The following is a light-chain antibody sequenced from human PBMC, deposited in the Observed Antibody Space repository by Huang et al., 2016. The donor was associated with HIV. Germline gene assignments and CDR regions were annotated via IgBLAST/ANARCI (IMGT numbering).Light chain of an antibody. CDR3: QQYNNWPYT. CDR1: QSVGSK. J-gene: IGKJ2*01. CDR2: GAS. V-gene: IGKV3-15*01. Sequence: DTVMTQTPATLSVSPGARATLSCRASQSVGSKLAWFQQKPGQAPRLLIHGASTRATGIPARFSGSGSGTEFTLTICSLQSEDFAVYYCQQYNNWPYTFGQGTKLEIK.